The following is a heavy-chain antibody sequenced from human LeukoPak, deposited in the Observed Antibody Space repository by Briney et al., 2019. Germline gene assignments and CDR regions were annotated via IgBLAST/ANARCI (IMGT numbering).Heavy chain of an antibody. Sequence: GGSLRLSCAASGFTFSSYGMHWVRQAPGKGLEWVAVIRYDGSNKYYADSVKGRFTISRDNAKNSLYLQMNSLRAEDTALYYCAKDIQYGDGPFDYWGQGTLVTVSS. CDR3: AKDIQYGDGPFDY. V-gene: IGHV3-30*02. CDR2: IRYDGSNK. J-gene: IGHJ4*02. CDR1: GFTFSSYG. D-gene: IGHD4-17*01.